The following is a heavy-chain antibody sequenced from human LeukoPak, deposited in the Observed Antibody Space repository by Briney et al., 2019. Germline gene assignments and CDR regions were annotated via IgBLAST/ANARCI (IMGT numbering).Heavy chain of an antibody. D-gene: IGHD4-11*01. J-gene: IGHJ3*02. CDR3: ARDDIWGSYSNSPGAFDI. CDR2: IYYSGST. V-gene: IGHV4-61*08. CDR1: GGSISSGGYY. Sequence: SETLSLTCTVSGGSISSGGYYWSWIRQHPGKGLEWIGYIYYSGSTNYNPSLKSRVTISVDTSKNQFSLKLSSVTAADTAVYYCARDDIWGSYSNSPGAFDIWGQGAMVTVSS.